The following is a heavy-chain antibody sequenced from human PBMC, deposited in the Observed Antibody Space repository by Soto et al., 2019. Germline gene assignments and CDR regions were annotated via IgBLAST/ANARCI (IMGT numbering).Heavy chain of an antibody. CDR1: GGSINTYY. CDR3: AGGPYYFGLDV. CDR2: IYYTGNT. J-gene: IGHJ6*02. V-gene: IGHV4-59*01. D-gene: IGHD3-10*01. Sequence: SETLSLTCTASGGSINTYYWNWIRRSPGKGLEWIGYIYYTGNTKYNPSLESRVTISVDTSKKQFFLKLNSVTPADTAVYYCAGGPYYFGLDVWGRGTTVTVSS.